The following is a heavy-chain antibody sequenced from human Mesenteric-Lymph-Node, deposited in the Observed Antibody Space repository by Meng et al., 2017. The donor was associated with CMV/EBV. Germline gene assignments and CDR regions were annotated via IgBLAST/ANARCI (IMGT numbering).Heavy chain of an antibody. Sequence: GESLKTSCAASGFTFINFSMRWVRQAPGKVLEWVSSISSSSSYIYYTDSLKGRFTISRDNAKNSVYLQMNSLRVEDTAVYYCARLAGGSGSYPDYWGQGTLVTVSS. CDR2: ISSSSSYI. J-gene: IGHJ4*02. D-gene: IGHD3-10*01. V-gene: IGHV3-21*06. CDR3: ARLAGGSGSYPDY. CDR1: GFTFINFS.